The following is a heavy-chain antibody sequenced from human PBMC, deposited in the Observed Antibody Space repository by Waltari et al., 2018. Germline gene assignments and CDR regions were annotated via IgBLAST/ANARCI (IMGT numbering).Heavy chain of an antibody. J-gene: IGHJ4*02. Sequence: QVQLQQSGPGLVKPSQTLSLTCAISGDSVSSNIAAWNWIRQSPSGGLGWLGRTYSRSKWYSDYSLAVQGRVTINPVTSTNQFSLQLNSVTPEDTAVYYCARDLGWAREFFDFWGQGTLVTVSS. D-gene: IGHD3-10*01. CDR3: ARDLGWAREFFDF. V-gene: IGHV6-1*01. CDR1: GDSVSSNIAA. CDR2: TYSRSKWYS.